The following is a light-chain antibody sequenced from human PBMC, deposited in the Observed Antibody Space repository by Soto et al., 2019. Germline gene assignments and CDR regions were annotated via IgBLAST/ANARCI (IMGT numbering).Light chain of an antibody. CDR1: SSNIGSNT. CDR3: AAWDDSLNGNV. Sequence: QSVLTQPPSASGTPGQRVTISCSGSSSNIGSNTVNWYQQLPGTAPKLLIYSNNQRPSGVPDRFSGSKSGTPASLAISGLQSEDEAEYFCAAWDDSLNGNVFGSGTKVTVL. CDR2: SNN. V-gene: IGLV1-44*01. J-gene: IGLJ1*01.